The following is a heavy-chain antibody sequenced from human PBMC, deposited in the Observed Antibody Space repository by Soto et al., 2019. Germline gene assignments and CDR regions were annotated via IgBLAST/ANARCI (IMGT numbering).Heavy chain of an antibody. CDR2: INPNSGGT. V-gene: IGHV1-2*02. CDR3: ASPSGYDTYYFDY. CDR1: GYTFTGYY. D-gene: IGHD5-12*01. Sequence: ASVKVSCKASGYTFTGYYMHWVRQAPGQGLEWMGWINPNSGGTNYAQKFQGRVTMTRGTSISTAYMELSRLRSDDTAVYYCASPSGYDTYYFDYWGQGTLVTVSS. J-gene: IGHJ4*02.